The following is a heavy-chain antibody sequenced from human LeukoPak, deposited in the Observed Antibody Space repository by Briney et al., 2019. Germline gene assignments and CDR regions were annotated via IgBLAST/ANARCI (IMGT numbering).Heavy chain of an antibody. Sequence: GESLKISCKGSGYSFTSYWIGWVRQMPGKGLEWMGIIYPGDSDTRYSPSSQGQVTISADKSISTAYLQWSSLKASDTAMHYCARRMVQLWLPFDYWGQGTLVTVSS. CDR3: ARRMVQLWLPFDY. CDR2: IYPGDSDT. CDR1: GYSFTSYW. V-gene: IGHV5-51*01. D-gene: IGHD5-18*01. J-gene: IGHJ4*02.